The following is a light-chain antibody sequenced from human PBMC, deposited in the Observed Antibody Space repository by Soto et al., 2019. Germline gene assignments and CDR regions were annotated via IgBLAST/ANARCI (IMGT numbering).Light chain of an antibody. V-gene: IGLV2-14*01. CDR2: DVS. CDR3: RSYTSSSTRV. J-gene: IGLJ2*01. CDR1: SSDVGGYNY. Sequence: QSVLTQPASVSGSPGQSITISCTGTSSDVGGYNYVSWYQQHPGKAPKLMIYDVSNRPSGVSNRFSGSKSGNTASLTISGLQEEDEADYYCRSYTSSSTRVFGGGTKLTVL.